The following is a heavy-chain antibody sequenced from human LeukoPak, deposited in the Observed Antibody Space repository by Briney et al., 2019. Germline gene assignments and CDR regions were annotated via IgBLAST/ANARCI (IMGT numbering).Heavy chain of an antibody. J-gene: IGHJ4*02. V-gene: IGHV4-34*01. CDR1: GGSFSGYY. CDR3: ARVVFAVAGTGGWIDY. CDR2: INHSGST. Sequence: SETLSLTCAVYGGSFSGYYWSWIRQPPGKGLEWIGEINHSGSTNYNPSLKSRVTISVDMSKNQFSLKLGSVTAADTAVYYCARVVFAVAGTGGWIDYWGQGTLVTVSS. D-gene: IGHD6-19*01.